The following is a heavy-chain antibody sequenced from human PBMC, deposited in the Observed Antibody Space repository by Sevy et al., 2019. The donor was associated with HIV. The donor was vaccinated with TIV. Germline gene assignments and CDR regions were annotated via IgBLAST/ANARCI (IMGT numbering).Heavy chain of an antibody. V-gene: IGHV1-24*01. CDR2: FDPEDGET. J-gene: IGHJ6*02. CDR3: ATLDFWGDHPFYGTDV. Sequence: ASVKVSCKVSGYTLSELPMHWVRQAPGKGLEWLGGFDPEDGETIYAQKFQGRVTMTEDTSTDTAYMELSRLRSEDTAVYYCATLDFWGDHPFYGTDVWGQGTTVTVSS. CDR1: GYTLSELP. D-gene: IGHD3-3*01.